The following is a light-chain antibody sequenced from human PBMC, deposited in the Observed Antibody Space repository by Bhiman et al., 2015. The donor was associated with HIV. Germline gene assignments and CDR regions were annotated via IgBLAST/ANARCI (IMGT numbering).Light chain of an antibody. V-gene: IGLV2-14*01. CDR3: SSYTSSSTFV. J-gene: IGLJ1*01. CDR2: EVS. Sequence: QSALTQPPSASGSPGQSVAISCTGASSDFGGYSFVSWYQQHPGKAPKLMIYEVSKRPSGISNRFSGSKSGNTASLTISGLQAEDEADYYCSSYTSSSTFVFGTGTKVTVL. CDR1: SSDFGGYSF.